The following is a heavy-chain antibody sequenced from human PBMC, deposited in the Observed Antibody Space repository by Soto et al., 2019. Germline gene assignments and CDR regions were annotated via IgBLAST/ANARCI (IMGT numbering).Heavy chain of an antibody. D-gene: IGHD5-18*01. CDR2: IYYSGST. Sequence: SETLSLTCTVSGGSISSYYWSWIRQPPGKGLEWIGYIYYSGSTNYNPSLKSRVTISVDTSKNQFSLKLSSVTAADTAVYYCARHPGSVLPLVDTAMVPHYYFDYWDQGTLVTVSS. CDR1: GGSISSYY. J-gene: IGHJ4*02. V-gene: IGHV4-59*08. CDR3: ARHPGSVLPLVDTAMVPHYYFDY.